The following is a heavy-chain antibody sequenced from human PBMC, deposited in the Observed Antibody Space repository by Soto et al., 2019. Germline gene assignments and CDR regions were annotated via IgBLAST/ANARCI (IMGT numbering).Heavy chain of an antibody. CDR3: VKVRGAGSHTTYHFDS. D-gene: IGHD1-1*01. J-gene: IGHJ4*02. CDR1: GFVFSTYA. CDR2: ASGSGRTT. Sequence: EVQLLESGGGLVQPGGSRRLSCVASGFVFSTYAMSWVRQAPGKGLEWVSAASGSGRTTFFAESVRGRFTISSDNSKNTLYLQKNSLGAEDTAVYYCVKVRGAGSHTTYHFDSWGQGTLVSVSS. V-gene: IGHV3-23*01.